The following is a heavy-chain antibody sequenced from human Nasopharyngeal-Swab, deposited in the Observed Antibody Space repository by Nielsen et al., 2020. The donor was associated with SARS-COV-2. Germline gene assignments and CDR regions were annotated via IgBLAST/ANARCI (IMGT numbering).Heavy chain of an antibody. J-gene: IGHJ6*02. V-gene: IGHV1-46*01. CDR3: ARAHYGMDV. CDR2: INPSGGST. Sequence: WVRQAPGQGLEWMGIINPSGGSTSYAQKFQGRVTMTRDTSTSTVYMELSSLRSEDTAVYYCARAHYGMDVWGQGITVTVSS.